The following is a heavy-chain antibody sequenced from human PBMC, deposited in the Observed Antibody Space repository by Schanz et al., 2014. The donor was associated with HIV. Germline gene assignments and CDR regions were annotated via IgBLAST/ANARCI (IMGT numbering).Heavy chain of an antibody. CDR3: AREYYSRNWNWFDP. CDR1: GFTFDDYA. CDR2: IWYDGSNK. D-gene: IGHD6-13*01. Sequence: VQLVESGGGLVQPGRSLRLSCAASGFTFDDYAMHWVRQAPGKGLEWVAVIWYDGSNKYYADSVKGRFTISRDNSKNTLYLQMNSLRAEDTAVYYCAREYYSRNWNWFDPWGQGTLVTVSS. V-gene: IGHV3-33*08. J-gene: IGHJ5*02.